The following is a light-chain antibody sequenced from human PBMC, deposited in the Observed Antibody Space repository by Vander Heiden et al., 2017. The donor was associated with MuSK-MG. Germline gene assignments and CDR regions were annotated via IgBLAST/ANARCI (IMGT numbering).Light chain of an antibody. CDR3: QQRSNWPPIT. CDR2: DAS. Sequence: EIVLTQSPATLSLSPGERATLSCRASQSVSSYLAWYQQKPGQAPRLLIYDASNRATGIPARFSGSGYGTDFTLTISSLEPEDFAVYYCQQRSNWPPITFGPGTRLEIK. J-gene: IGKJ5*01. CDR1: QSVSSY. V-gene: IGKV3-11*01.